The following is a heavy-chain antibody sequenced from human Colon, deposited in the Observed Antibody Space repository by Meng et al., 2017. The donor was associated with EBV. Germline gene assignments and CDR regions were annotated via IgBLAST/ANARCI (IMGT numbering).Heavy chain of an antibody. D-gene: IGHD3-10*01. CDR2: IYYSGST. CDR1: GGSIRSGPYC. CDR3: ASYTSFSGSYYNGIDY. Sequence: QVQLRESGPGLVKPSETLSLTCTVSGGSIRSGPYCWAWIRQPPGKGLEWIGSIYYSGSTYYNPSLKSRVTISVDSSKNQFSLKLTSVTAADTSLYYCASYTSFSGSYYNGIDYWGQGTLVTVSS. V-gene: IGHV4-39*01. J-gene: IGHJ4*02.